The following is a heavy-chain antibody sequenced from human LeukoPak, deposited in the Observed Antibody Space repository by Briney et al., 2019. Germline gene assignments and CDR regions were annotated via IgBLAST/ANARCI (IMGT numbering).Heavy chain of an antibody. V-gene: IGHV3-21*01. CDR1: GFTFSSYS. J-gene: IGHJ4*02. CDR3: ARGRIVGATKAGFDY. Sequence: GGSLRLSCAASGFTFSSYSMNWVRQAPGKGLEWVSSISSSSYIYYADSVKGRFTISRDNAKNSLYLQMNSLRAEDTAVYYCARGRIVGATKAGFDYWGQGTLVTVSS. D-gene: IGHD1-26*01. CDR2: ISSSSYI.